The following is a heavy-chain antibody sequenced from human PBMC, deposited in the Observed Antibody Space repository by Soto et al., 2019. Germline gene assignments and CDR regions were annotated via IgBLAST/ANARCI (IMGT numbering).Heavy chain of an antibody. V-gene: IGHV3-33*01. D-gene: IGHD3-10*01. J-gene: IGHJ4*02. Sequence: PGGSLRLSCAASGFTFSTYGMHWVRQAPGKGLEWVAVIWYDGSTKYYTDSVKGRFTISKDNSENTLYLQMNSLRAEDTAVYYCATNKGHHNSGSSYLDHWGQGTLVTVSS. CDR3: ATNKGHHNSGSSYLDH. CDR1: GFTFSTYG. CDR2: IWYDGSTK.